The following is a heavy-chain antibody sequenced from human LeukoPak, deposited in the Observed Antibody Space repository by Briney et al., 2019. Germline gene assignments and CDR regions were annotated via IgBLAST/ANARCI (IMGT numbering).Heavy chain of an antibody. D-gene: IGHD6-19*01. Sequence: ASVKVSCKASGYTFTGYYMHWVRQAPGQGLEWMGWINPNSGGTNYAQKFQGRVTMTRDTSISTAYMELSRLRSDDTAVYCCARAIYRAVAGTSGYWGQGTLVTVSS. CDR3: ARAIYRAVAGTSGY. J-gene: IGHJ4*02. V-gene: IGHV1-2*02. CDR2: INPNSGGT. CDR1: GYTFTGYY.